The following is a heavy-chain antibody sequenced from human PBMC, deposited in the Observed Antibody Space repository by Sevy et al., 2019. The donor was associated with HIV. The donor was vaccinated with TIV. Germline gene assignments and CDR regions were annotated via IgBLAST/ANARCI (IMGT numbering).Heavy chain of an antibody. CDR3: ARDRWRFLEWLRVAFDI. V-gene: IGHV3-30-3*01. Sequence: GGSLRLSCTASGFSFSGYAMHWVSQAPGKGLESVVGISNDGSRKYYVDSVKDRFTISRDNSENTLYLEMNSLRSEDTAIYYCARDRWRFLEWLRVAFDIWGQGTMVTVSS. CDR1: GFSFSGYA. CDR2: ISNDGSRK. D-gene: IGHD3-3*01. J-gene: IGHJ3*02.